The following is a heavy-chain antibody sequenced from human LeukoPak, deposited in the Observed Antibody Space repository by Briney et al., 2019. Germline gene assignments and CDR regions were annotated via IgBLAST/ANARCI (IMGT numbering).Heavy chain of an antibody. J-gene: IGHJ4*02. CDR3: VRHRTASDY. D-gene: IGHD1-1*01. Sequence: PGGSLRLSCAASGFTVSSNYMSWVRQAPGKGLEWVSSITPRGDYIYYADSLRGRFTISRDNAKNSLYLQMSSLRAEDTAVYYCVRHRTASDYWGQGALVTVSS. CDR1: GFTVSSNY. CDR2: ITPRGDYI. V-gene: IGHV3-21*01.